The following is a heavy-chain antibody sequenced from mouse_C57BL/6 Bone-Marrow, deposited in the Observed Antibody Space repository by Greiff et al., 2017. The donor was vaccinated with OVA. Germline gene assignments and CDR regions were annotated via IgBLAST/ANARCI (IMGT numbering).Heavy chain of an antibody. V-gene: IGHV1-53*01. CDR1: GYTFTSYW. D-gene: IGHD1-1*01. J-gene: IGHJ4*01. CDR2: INPSNGGT. CDR3: ARWDYGYYAMDY. Sequence: QVQLQQPGTELVKPGASVKLSCKASGYTFTSYWMHWVKQRPGQGLEWIGNINPSNGGTNYNEKFKSKATLTVDKSSSTAYMQLSSLTSEDSAVYYGARWDYGYYAMDYWGQGTSVTVSS.